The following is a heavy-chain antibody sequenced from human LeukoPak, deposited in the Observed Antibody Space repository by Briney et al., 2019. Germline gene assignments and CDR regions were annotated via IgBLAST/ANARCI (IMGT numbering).Heavy chain of an antibody. J-gene: IGHJ4*02. CDR1: GFTVSSNY. CDR2: ISSSGSTI. Sequence: GGSLRLSCAASGFTVSSNYMSWIRQAPGKGLEWVSYISSSGSTIYYADSVKGRFTISRDNAKNSLYLQMNSLRAEDTAVYYCARDRGYSGYDFDGIFDYWGQGTLVTVSS. CDR3: ARDRGYSGYDFDGIFDY. V-gene: IGHV3-11*04. D-gene: IGHD5-12*01.